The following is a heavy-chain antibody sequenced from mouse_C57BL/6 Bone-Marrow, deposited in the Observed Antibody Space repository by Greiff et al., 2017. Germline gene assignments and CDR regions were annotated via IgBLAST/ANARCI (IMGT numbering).Heavy chain of an antibody. Sequence: EVMLVESGGGLVQSGRSLRLSCATSGFTFSDFYMEWVRQAPGKGLEWIAASRNKANDYTTEYSASVKGRFIVSRDTSQSILYLQMNALRAEDTAIYYCARDAPVFDVWGTGTTVTVSS. CDR3: ARDAPVFDV. CDR1: GFTFSDFY. V-gene: IGHV7-1*01. CDR2: SRNKANDYTT. J-gene: IGHJ1*03.